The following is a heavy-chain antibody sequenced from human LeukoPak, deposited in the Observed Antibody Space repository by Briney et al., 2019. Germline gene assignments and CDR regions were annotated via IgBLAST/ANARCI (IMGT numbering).Heavy chain of an antibody. D-gene: IGHD3-22*01. CDR3: ARETDSSGGFFDP. CDR1: GFTFSSYS. J-gene: IGHJ5*02. Sequence: GGSLRLSCAASGFTFSSYSMNWVRQAPGKGLEWVSSISSSSSYIYYADSVKGRFTISRDSAKNSLYLQMNSLRAEDTAVYYCARETDSSGGFFDPWGQGTLVTVSS. CDR2: ISSSSSYI. V-gene: IGHV3-21*01.